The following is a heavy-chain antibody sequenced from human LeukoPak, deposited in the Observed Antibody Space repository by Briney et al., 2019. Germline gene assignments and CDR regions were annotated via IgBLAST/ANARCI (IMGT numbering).Heavy chain of an antibody. CDR2: FYSGGNT. Sequence: GGSLRLSCAASGXSVSSNHVSWVRQAPGKGLEWVSVFYSGGNTHYADSVKGRFTISRDNSKNTLYLQMNSLRAEDTAVYYCARGIAAAGIGGVFDYWGQGTLVTVSS. CDR1: GXSVSSNH. J-gene: IGHJ4*02. V-gene: IGHV3-66*01. CDR3: ARGIAAAGIGGVFDY. D-gene: IGHD6-13*01.